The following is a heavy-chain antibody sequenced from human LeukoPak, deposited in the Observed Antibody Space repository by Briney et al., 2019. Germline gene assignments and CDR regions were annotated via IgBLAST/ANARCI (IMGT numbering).Heavy chain of an antibody. CDR1: GFTFSSYW. D-gene: IGHD1-26*01. V-gene: IGHV3-74*01. Sequence: PGGSLRLSCAASGFTFSSYWMHWVRQAPGKGLVWVSRINSDGSSTSYADSVKGRFTISRDNAKNTLYLQMNSLRAEDTAIYYCARAYPWGYFQHWGQGTLVTVSS. CDR3: ARAYPWGYFQH. J-gene: IGHJ1*01. CDR2: INSDGSST.